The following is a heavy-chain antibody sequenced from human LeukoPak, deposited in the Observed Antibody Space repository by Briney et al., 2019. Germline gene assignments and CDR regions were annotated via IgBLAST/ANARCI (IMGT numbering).Heavy chain of an antibody. CDR1: GYTFTGYY. D-gene: IGHD3-3*01. CDR2: INPNSGGT. Sequence: ASVKVSCKAPGYTFTGYYMHWVRQAPGQGLEWMGWINPNSGGTNYAQKFQGRVTMTRDTSISTAYMELSRLRSDDTAVYYCARGRITIFGVVIKEKHDAFDIWGQGTMVTVSS. J-gene: IGHJ3*02. V-gene: IGHV1-2*02. CDR3: ARGRITIFGVVIKEKHDAFDI.